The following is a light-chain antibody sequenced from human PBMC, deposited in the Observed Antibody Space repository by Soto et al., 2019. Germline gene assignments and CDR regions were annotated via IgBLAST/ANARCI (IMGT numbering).Light chain of an antibody. CDR1: RSVRSN. CDR3: QQYNHWPGT. CDR2: SAS. V-gene: IGKV3-15*01. J-gene: IGKJ1*01. Sequence: EVVMTQSPGTLSVSPGERATLSCRASRSVRSNLAWYQQKRGQAPRLLIYSASTRATGITARFSGSGSGTEFTLTINSLQSEDIAVYYCQQYNHWPGTFGQGTKVEIK.